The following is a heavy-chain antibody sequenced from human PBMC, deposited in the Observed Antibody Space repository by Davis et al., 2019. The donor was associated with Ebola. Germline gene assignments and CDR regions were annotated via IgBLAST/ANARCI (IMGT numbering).Heavy chain of an antibody. J-gene: IGHJ5*02. D-gene: IGHD2/OR15-2a*01. CDR3: ARNTYYCLDP. Sequence: PSETLSLTCAVSGDSISASYWWSWARPPPGKGLEWIGEIHNSGNTNYNPSLKSRVTISIDGSKNQFFLKLTSVTAADTAIYYCARNTYYCLDPWGQGHLVTVSS. V-gene: IGHV4/OR15-8*02. CDR2: IHNSGNT. CDR1: GDSISASYW.